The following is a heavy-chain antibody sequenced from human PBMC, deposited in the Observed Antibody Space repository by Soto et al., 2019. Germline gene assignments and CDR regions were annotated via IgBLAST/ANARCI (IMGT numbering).Heavy chain of an antibody. CDR1: GYTFTNYA. Sequence: QVQLVQSGAEVKKPGASVKVSCKASGYTFTNYAFSWVRQAPGQGLEWMGWISASNGNTNYPQKLQGRVTMTTDTSTSTAYMELSSLRADDTAVYYWARDLAAAGPFDCWGQGTLVTVSS. D-gene: IGHD6-13*01. V-gene: IGHV1-18*01. J-gene: IGHJ5*01. CDR3: ARDLAAAGPFDC. CDR2: ISASNGNT.